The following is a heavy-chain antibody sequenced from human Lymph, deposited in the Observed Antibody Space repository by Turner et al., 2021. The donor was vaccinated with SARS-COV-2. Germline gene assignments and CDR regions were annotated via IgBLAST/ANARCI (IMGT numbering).Heavy chain of an antibody. CDR3: ARDRDSSGWVDY. Sequence: QVQLVESGGGVVQPGRSLRLYCAASGFTFSSYAMHWVRQAPGKGLEWVAFISYDGSDKDYADSVKGRFTFSRDNSKNTLYLQMNSLRAEDTAVYYCARDRDSSGWVDYWGQGTLVTVSS. V-gene: IGHV3-30*04. CDR1: GFTFSSYA. D-gene: IGHD3-22*01. J-gene: IGHJ4*02. CDR2: ISYDGSDK.